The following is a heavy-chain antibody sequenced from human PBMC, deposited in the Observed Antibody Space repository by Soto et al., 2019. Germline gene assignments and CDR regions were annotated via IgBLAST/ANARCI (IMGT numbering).Heavy chain of an antibody. Sequence: PSETLSLTCSVSGGSLSSYFWSWIRQPPGKGLEWIGYIYYSGSTNYSPSLKSRVTISVDTSKNQFSLKLSSVTAADTAVYYCAGSSGYSSGWYDYWGQGTLVTVSS. V-gene: IGHV4-59*08. CDR2: IYYSGST. D-gene: IGHD6-19*01. CDR1: GGSLSSYF. J-gene: IGHJ4*02. CDR3: AGSSGYSSGWYDY.